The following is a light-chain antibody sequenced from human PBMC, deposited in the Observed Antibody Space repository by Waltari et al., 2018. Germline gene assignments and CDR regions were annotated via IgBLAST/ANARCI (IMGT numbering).Light chain of an antibody. V-gene: IGKV3-15*01. J-gene: IGKJ2*01. Sequence: EIVMTQSPATLSVSPGERATLSCRASQSVSTNLAWYQQKPGQAPRLLIFGASTRVTGIPARFSGSGSGTDFTLAISGLQSEDFAVYYCQQYGSSPRTFGQGTKLEIK. CDR1: QSVSTN. CDR2: GAS. CDR3: QQYGSSPRT.